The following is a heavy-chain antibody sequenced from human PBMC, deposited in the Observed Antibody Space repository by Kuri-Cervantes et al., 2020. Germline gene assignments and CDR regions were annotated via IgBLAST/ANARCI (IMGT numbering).Heavy chain of an antibody. V-gene: IGHV4-39*07. CDR2: IYYSGST. CDR3: ARALWFGTLDY. Sequence: ESLKISCTVSGGSISSSSYYWGWIRQPPGKGLEWIGSIYYSGSTYYKPSLKSRVTISVDTSKNQFSLKLSSVTAADTAVYYCARALWFGTLDYWGQGTLVTVSS. D-gene: IGHD3-10*01. CDR1: GGSISSSSYY. J-gene: IGHJ4*02.